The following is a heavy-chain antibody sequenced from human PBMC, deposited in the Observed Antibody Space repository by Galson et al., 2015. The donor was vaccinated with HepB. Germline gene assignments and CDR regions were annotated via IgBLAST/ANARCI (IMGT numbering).Heavy chain of an antibody. J-gene: IGHJ3*01. Sequence: SETLSLTCTVSGGSVTSSCSHWGWIRQPPGEGLEWIVGITYRGATYYNPSLKSRLTISADTSNNQFSLKLTSVTAADSAVYYCTRGESISWYGAYDVWGQGTLVAVSS. V-gene: IGHV4-39*01. CDR1: GGSVTSSCSH. CDR3: TRGESISWYGAYDV. CDR2: ITYRGAT. D-gene: IGHD6-13*01.